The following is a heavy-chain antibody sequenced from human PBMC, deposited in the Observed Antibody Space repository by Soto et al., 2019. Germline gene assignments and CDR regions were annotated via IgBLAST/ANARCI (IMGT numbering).Heavy chain of an antibody. CDR3: ARDSNPEVPTGWFDP. J-gene: IGHJ5*02. V-gene: IGHV1-18*01. D-gene: IGHD4-17*01. CDR2: ISAYNGNT. CDR1: GYTFTSYG. Sequence: ASVKVSCKASGYTFTSYGISWVRQAPGQGLEWMGWISAYNGNTNYAQKLQGRVTMTTDTSTGTAYMELRSLRSDDTAVYYCARDSNPEVPTGWFDPWGQGTLVTVSS.